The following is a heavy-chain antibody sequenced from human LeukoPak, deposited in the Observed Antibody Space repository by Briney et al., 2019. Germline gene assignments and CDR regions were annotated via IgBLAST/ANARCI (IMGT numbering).Heavy chain of an antibody. CDR2: MYSSGST. Sequence: SETLSLTCTVSGDSFNGYYWGWIRQPPGKGLECVGYMYSSGSTAYNPSLKSRLSISIDTSESQFSLTLSSVTAADTAVYFCARHVYGKGMYVWGKGTTVTVSS. CDR3: ARHVYGKGMYV. V-gene: IGHV4-59*08. D-gene: IGHD4-17*01. CDR1: GDSFNGYY. J-gene: IGHJ6*04.